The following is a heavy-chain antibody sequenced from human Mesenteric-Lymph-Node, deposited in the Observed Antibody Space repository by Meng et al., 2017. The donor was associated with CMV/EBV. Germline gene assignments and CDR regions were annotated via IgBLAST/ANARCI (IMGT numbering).Heavy chain of an antibody. J-gene: IGHJ4*02. D-gene: IGHD2-2*01. CDR2: INPNSGGT. CDR1: GYTFSDYY. V-gene: IGHV1-2*02. Sequence: GYTFSDYYIYWMRQAPGQGLELMGWINPNSGGTNYAQKFQGRVTMTRDTSSSAAYMEVNRLISDDTAVYFCARPRYCRSTTCYGFDYWGQGTLVTVSS. CDR3: ARPRYCRSTTCYGFDY.